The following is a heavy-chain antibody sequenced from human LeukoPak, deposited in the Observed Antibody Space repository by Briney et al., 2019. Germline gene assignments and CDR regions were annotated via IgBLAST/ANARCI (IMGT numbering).Heavy chain of an antibody. CDR2: INHSGST. Sequence: PSETLSLTCSVSGGSISGYYWSWIRQPPGKGLEWIGEINHSGSTNYNPSLKSRVTISVDTSKNQFSLKLSSVTAADTAVYYCARVGWRSSGSYMGCYFDYWGQGTLVTVSS. V-gene: IGHV4-34*01. CDR1: GGSISGYY. CDR3: ARVGWRSSGSYMGCYFDY. J-gene: IGHJ4*02. D-gene: IGHD3-22*01.